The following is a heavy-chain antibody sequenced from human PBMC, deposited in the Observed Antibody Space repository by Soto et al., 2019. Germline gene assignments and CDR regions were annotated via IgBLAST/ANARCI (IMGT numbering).Heavy chain of an antibody. CDR1: GGTFSSYA. J-gene: IGHJ5*02. Sequence: QVQLVQSGAEVKKPGSSVKVSCKASGGTFSSYAISWVRQAPGQGLEWMGGIIPIFGTANYAQKFQGRVTITADDSTSTAYMELSSLISEDTAVYYCARSVEMATLLRLWFDPWGQGTLVTVSS. CDR2: IIPIFGTA. CDR3: ARSVEMATLLRLWFDP. D-gene: IGHD5-12*01. V-gene: IGHV1-69*01.